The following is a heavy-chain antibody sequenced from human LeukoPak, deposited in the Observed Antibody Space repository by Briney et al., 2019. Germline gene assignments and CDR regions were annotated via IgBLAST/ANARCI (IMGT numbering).Heavy chain of an antibody. V-gene: IGHV4-39*07. D-gene: IGHD2-21*01. Sequence: SETLSLTCTVSGGLISISTYYWGWIRQPPGKGLEWIGEINHSGSTNYNPSLKSRVTISLDTSKNQFSLKLSSVTAADTAVYYCARGRALFDWGQGTLVTVSS. CDR2: INHSGST. CDR3: ARGRALFD. J-gene: IGHJ4*02. CDR1: GGLISISTYY.